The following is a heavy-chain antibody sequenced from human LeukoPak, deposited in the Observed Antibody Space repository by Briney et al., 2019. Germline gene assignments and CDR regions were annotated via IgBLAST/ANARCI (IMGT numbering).Heavy chain of an antibody. Sequence: SGTLSLTCTVSGGSISSGSYYWSWIRQPAGKGLEWIGRIYTSGSTNYNPSLKSRVTISVDTSKNQFSLKLSSVTAADTAVYYCARGSKTRITMIVVVRRNDAFDIWGQGTMVTVSS. V-gene: IGHV4-61*02. D-gene: IGHD3-22*01. CDR3: ARGSKTRITMIVVVRRNDAFDI. CDR1: GGSISSGSYY. J-gene: IGHJ3*02. CDR2: IYTSGST.